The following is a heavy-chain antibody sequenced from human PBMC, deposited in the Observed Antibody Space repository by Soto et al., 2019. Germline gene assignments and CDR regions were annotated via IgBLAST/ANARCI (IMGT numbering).Heavy chain of an antibody. Sequence: EVQLLESGGGLVQPGGSLRLSCAASGFTFSSYAMSWVRQAPGKGLEWVSVISGSGDSTYYADSVRGRFTISRDNTKNTLCLQMKRLRAEDTAVYYCAKDRDGAASGTTKLYGMDAWGQGTTVTVSS. D-gene: IGHD6-13*01. V-gene: IGHV3-23*01. J-gene: IGHJ6*02. CDR2: ISGSGDST. CDR1: GFTFSSYA. CDR3: AKDRDGAASGTTKLYGMDA.